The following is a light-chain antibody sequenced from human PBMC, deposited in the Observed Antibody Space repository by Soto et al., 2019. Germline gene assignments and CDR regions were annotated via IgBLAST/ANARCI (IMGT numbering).Light chain of an antibody. Sequence: DIVLTQSPDSLAVSLGERATINCKSSQSVLYTSNNKNYLAWYQQKPGQPPKLLFYWASTRESGVPDRFSGSGSGTDFTLTISSLQAEDVAVYYCQQSYSTPITFGGGTKVEIK. J-gene: IGKJ4*01. CDR3: QQSYSTPIT. CDR2: WAS. V-gene: IGKV4-1*01. CDR1: QSVLYTSNNKNY.